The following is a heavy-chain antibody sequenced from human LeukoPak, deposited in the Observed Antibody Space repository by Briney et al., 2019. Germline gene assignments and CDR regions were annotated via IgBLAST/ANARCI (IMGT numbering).Heavy chain of an antibody. CDR2: IWYDGSNK. D-gene: IGHD6-13*01. J-gene: IGHJ6*02. CDR3: AKYSRDQYYYYGMDV. Sequence: GSLRLSCAASGFTFSNYGMHWVRQAPGKGLEWVAVIWYDGSNKYYADSVKGRFTISRDNSKNTLYLQMNSLRAEDTAVYYCAKYSRDQYYYYGMDVWGQGTTVTVSS. V-gene: IGHV3-33*06. CDR1: GFTFSNYG.